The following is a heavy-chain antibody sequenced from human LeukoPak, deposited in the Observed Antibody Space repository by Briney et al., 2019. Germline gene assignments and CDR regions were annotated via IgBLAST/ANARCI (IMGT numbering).Heavy chain of an antibody. D-gene: IGHD5-18*01. CDR3: AKGKQQWWTFDALDI. Sequence: GGSLRLSCAASGFTFSSSWMHWVRQAPGKGLVWVSRINSDGSSTSHADSVKGRFTISRDNSKNTLYLQTNSLIPDDTAVYYCAKGKQQWWTFDALDIWGQGTTVTVSS. CDR2: INSDGSST. J-gene: IGHJ3*02. CDR1: GFTFSSSW. V-gene: IGHV3-74*01.